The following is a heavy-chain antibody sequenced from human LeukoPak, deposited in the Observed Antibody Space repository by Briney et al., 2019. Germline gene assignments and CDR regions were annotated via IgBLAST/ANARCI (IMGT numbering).Heavy chain of an antibody. D-gene: IGHD3-9*01. J-gene: IGHJ4*02. CDR2: ISSSSSYI. Sequence: NPGGSLRLSCAASGFTFSSYSMNWVRQAPGKGLEWVSSISSSSSYIYYADSVKGRFTISRDNAKNSLYLQMNSLRAEDTAVYYCAREDPENDILTGYSHYWGQGTLVTVSS. V-gene: IGHV3-21*01. CDR1: GFTFSSYS. CDR3: AREDPENDILTGYSHY.